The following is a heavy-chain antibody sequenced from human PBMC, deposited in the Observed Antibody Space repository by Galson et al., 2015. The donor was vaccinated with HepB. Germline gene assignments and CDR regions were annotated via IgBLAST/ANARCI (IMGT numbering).Heavy chain of an antibody. Sequence: SLRLSCAASGFTFSSYAMHWVRQAPGKGLEWVAVISYDGSNKYYADSVKGRFTISRDNSKNTLYLQMNSLRAEDTAVYYCVKVGGLVGATTGGVDYWGQGTLVTVSS. CDR1: GFTFSSYA. CDR2: ISYDGSNK. D-gene: IGHD1-26*01. J-gene: IGHJ4*02. V-gene: IGHV3-30-3*01. CDR3: VKVGGLVGATTGGVDY.